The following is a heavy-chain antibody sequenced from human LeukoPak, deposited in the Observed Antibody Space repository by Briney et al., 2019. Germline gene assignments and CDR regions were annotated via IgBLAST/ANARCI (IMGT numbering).Heavy chain of an antibody. J-gene: IGHJ2*01. D-gene: IGHD6-19*01. V-gene: IGHV3-30-3*01. CDR2: ISYDGSNK. CDR3: AKEYSSGWSYWYFDL. CDR1: GFTFSSYA. Sequence: GGSLRLSCAASGFTFSSYAMSWVRQAPGKGLEWVAVISYDGSNKYYADSVKGRFTISRDNSKNTMYLQMNSLRAEDTAVYFCAKEYSSGWSYWYFDLWGRGTLVTVSS.